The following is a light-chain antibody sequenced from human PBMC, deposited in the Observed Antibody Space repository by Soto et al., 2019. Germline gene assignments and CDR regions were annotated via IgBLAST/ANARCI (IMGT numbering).Light chain of an antibody. V-gene: IGKV1-5*03. CDR2: EAS. CDR1: QNIRKG. J-gene: IGKJ1*01. Sequence: DIQMTQSPSTLSAFVGDRVTITCRASQNIRKGMAWFQQRPGEAPRLLIYEASTLENGVPTRFSGSGFGTEFTLTISSLQPDDIATYYCQRYTTSSWTFGQGTK. CDR3: QRYTTSSWT.